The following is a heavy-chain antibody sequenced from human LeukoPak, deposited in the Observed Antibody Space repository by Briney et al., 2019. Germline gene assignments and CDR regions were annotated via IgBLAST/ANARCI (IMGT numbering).Heavy chain of an antibody. J-gene: IGHJ4*02. Sequence: SETLSLTCTVSGGSISSYYWSWIRQPPGKRLEWIGYIYYSGSTNYNPSLKSRVTISVDTSKNQFSLKLSSVTAADTAVYYCARVGYYDSSGLDYWGQGTLVTVSS. CDR2: IYYSGST. CDR1: GGSISSYY. CDR3: ARVGYYDSSGLDY. V-gene: IGHV4-59*01. D-gene: IGHD3-22*01.